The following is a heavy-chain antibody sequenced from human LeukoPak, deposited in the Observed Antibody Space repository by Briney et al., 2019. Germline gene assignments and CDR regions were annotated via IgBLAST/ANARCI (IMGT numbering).Heavy chain of an antibody. D-gene: IGHD1-20*01. J-gene: IGHJ5*02. V-gene: IGHV3-66*01. CDR3: ARGLITGPFYNWFDP. CDR1: GFTVSSNY. CDR2: IYSGGST. Sequence: GGSLRLSCAASGFTVSSNYMSWVRQAPGKGLEWVSVIYSGGSTYYADSVKGRFTISRDNAKNTLYLQMNSLRAEDTAVYYCARGLITGPFYNWFDPWGQGTLVTVSS.